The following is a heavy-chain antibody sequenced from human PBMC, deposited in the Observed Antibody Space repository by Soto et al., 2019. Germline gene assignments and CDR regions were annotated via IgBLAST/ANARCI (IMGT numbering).Heavy chain of an antibody. CDR3: AIDKIVVVPDATWSLYSPDCYYYSLDV. V-gene: IGHV1-69*06. J-gene: IGHJ6*02. Sequence: SVKVSCKASGGTFSSYAISWVRQAPGQGLEWMGGISPIFGTANYAQKLQGRVTITADKSTSTAYMELSSLRSEDTAVYYCAIDKIVVVPDATWSLYSPDCYYYSLDVWGQGTMVTVSS. D-gene: IGHD2-2*01. CDR1: GGTFSSYA. CDR2: ISPIFGTA.